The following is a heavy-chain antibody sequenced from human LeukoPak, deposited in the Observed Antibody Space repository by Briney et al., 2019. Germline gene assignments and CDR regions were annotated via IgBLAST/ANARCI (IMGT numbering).Heavy chain of an antibody. CDR3: AKLKTIFGVVIDY. J-gene: IGHJ4*02. CDR2: ISGSGGST. V-gene: IGHV3-23*01. D-gene: IGHD3-3*01. Sequence: PGGSLRLSCAASGFTFSSYAMSWVRQAPGKGLEWVSTISGSGGSTYYADSVKGRFTISRDNSKNTLYLQMNSLRAEDTAVYYCAKLKTIFGVVIDYWGQGTLVTVSS. CDR1: GFTFSSYA.